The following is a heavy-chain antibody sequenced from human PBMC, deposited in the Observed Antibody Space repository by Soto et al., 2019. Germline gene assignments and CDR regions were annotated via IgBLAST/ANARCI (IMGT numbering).Heavy chain of an antibody. CDR2: ISSSSSYI. D-gene: IGHD6-13*01. J-gene: IGHJ3*02. Sequence: GGSLRLSCAASGFTFSSYSMNWVRQAPGKGLEWVSSISSSSSYIYYADSVKGRFTISRDNAKNSLYLQMNSLRAEDTAVYYCASPFAAEAAADAFDIWGQGTMVTVSS. CDR1: GFTFSSYS. V-gene: IGHV3-21*01. CDR3: ASPFAAEAAADAFDI.